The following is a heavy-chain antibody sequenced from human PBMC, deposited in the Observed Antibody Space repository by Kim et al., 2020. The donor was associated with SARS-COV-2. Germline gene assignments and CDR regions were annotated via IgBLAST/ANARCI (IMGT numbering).Heavy chain of an antibody. J-gene: IGHJ4*02. Sequence: ASVKVSCKVSGYTLTELSMHWVRQAPGKGLEWMGGFDPEDGETIYAQKFQGRVTMTEDTSTDTAYMELSSLRSEDTAVYYCATERLYYDSSGYYLDYWGQGTLVTVSS. CDR3: ATERLYYDSSGYYLDY. CDR1: GYTLTELS. V-gene: IGHV1-24*01. D-gene: IGHD3-22*01. CDR2: FDPEDGET.